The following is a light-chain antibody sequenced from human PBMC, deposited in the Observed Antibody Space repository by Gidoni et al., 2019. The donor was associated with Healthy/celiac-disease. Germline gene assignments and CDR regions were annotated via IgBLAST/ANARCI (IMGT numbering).Light chain of an antibody. V-gene: IGKV1-5*03. CDR1: QRISSW. Sequence: DIQMTQSPSTLSASVGDRVTITCRASQRISSWLAWYQQKPGKAPKLLIYKASSVESGVPSRFSGSGSGTEFTLTISSLQPDDFATYYCQQYNSYPVTFGQGTKLEIK. J-gene: IGKJ2*01. CDR3: QQYNSYPVT. CDR2: KAS.